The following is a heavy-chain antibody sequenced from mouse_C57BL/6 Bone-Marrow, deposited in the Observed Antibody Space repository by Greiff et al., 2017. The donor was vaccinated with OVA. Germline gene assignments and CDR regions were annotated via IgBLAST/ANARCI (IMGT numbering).Heavy chain of an antibody. J-gene: IGHJ2*01. CDR1: GYTFTDYY. CDR2: INPYNGGT. Sequence: VQLKQSGPVLVKPGASVKMSCKASGYTFTDYYMNWVKQSHGKSLEWIGVINPYNGGTSYNQKSKGKATLIVDKSSSTAYMELNSLTSKDTAVYYGARKGLWLRRGDFDYWGQGTTLTVSS. CDR3: ARKGLWLRRGDFDY. V-gene: IGHV1-19*01. D-gene: IGHD2-2*01.